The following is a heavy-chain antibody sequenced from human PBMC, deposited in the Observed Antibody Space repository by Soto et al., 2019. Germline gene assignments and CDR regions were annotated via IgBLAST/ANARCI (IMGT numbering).Heavy chain of an antibody. CDR2: INHSGST. J-gene: IGHJ5*02. D-gene: IGHD3-22*01. V-gene: IGHV4-34*01. CDR1: GGSFSGYY. CDR3: ATSPYYYDSSGYYGNNWFDP. Sequence: PSETLSLTCPVYGGSFSGYYWSWIRQPPGKGLEWIGEINHSGSTNYNPSLKSRVTISVDTSKNQFSLKLSSVTAADTAVYYCATSPYYYDSSGYYGNNWFDPWGQGTLVTVSS.